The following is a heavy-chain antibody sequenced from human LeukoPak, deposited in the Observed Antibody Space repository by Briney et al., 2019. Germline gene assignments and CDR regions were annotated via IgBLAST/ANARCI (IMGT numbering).Heavy chain of an antibody. J-gene: IGHJ4*02. V-gene: IGHV1-2*02. CDR2: INPNSGGT. D-gene: IGHD6-19*01. Sequence: GSVKVSCKASGYTFTGYYMHWVRQAPGQGLEWMGWINPNSGGTNYAQKLQGRVTMTTDTSTSTAYMELRSLRSDDTAVYYCARDRTAIAVAGYWGQGTLVTVSS. CDR3: ARDRTAIAVAGY. CDR1: GYTFTGYY.